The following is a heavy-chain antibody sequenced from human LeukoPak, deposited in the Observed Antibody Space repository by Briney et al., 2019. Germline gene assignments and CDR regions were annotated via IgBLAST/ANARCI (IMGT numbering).Heavy chain of an antibody. CDR2: IYHSGST. V-gene: IGHV4-39*01. CDR1: GGSISSSSYH. Sequence: SETLSLTCTVSGGSISSSSYHWGWIRQPPGKGLEWIGSIYHSGSTYYNPPLKSRVTTSVDTSKNQFSLKLSSVTAADMAVYYCTRHQWWLAPRNFDYWGQGTLVTVSS. CDR3: TRHQWWLAPRNFDY. D-gene: IGHD2-8*01. J-gene: IGHJ4*02.